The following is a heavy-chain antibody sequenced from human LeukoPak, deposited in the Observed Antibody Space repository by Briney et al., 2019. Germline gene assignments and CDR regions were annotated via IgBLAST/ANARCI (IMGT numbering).Heavy chain of an antibody. CDR1: GFAFDNFA. Sequence: GGSLRLSCIGSGFAFDNFAFGWVRQAPERGLAWVSGIGYKNSRTYYADSVRGRFTISRDNSRNILYLQMNSLRAEDTAVYYCVKEIFRNGFHGLDVWGQGTTVTVSS. CDR3: VKEIFRNGFHGLDV. D-gene: IGHD5-24*01. CDR2: IGYKNSRT. V-gene: IGHV3-23*01. J-gene: IGHJ6*02.